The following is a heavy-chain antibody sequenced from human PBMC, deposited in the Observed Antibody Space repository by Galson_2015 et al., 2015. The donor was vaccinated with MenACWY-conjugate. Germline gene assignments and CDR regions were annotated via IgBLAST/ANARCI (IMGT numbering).Heavy chain of an antibody. Sequence: QSGAEVKKPGESLQISCKGSGYSFTTYWIGWVRQLPGKGLEWMGLISPGDSNTRNSPAFQGQVTISADKSISTAYIQWNSLQASDTAMYYFARHPPCVRGIVVWGQWTPVTVSS. CDR2: ISPGDSNT. CDR3: ARHPPCVRGIVV. D-gene: IGHD3-10*01. CDR1: GYSFTTYW. J-gene: IGHJ6*02. V-gene: IGHV5-51*01.